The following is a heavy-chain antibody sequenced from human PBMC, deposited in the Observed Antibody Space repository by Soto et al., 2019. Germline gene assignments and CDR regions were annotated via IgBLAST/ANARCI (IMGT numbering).Heavy chain of an antibody. V-gene: IGHV4-34*01. CDR2: INHSGST. CDR1: GGSFSGYY. J-gene: IGHJ6*01. CDR3: ARRRAVGQWIRDYYYGMDH. D-gene: IGHD5-12*01. Sequence: SETLSLTCAVYGGSFSGYYWSWIRQPPGKGLEWIGEINHSGSTNYNPSLKSRVTISVDTSKNQFSLKLSSVTAADTAVYYCARRRAVGQWIRDYYYGMDHWGQGTMVTAS.